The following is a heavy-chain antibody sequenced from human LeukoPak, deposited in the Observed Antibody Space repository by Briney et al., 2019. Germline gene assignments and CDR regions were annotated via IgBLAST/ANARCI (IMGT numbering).Heavy chain of an antibody. V-gene: IGHV3-23*01. D-gene: IGHD3-22*01. Sequence: PGGSLRLSCAASGFTFSSYAMSWVRQAPGKGLEWVSAISGSGGSTYYADSMKGRFTISRDNSKNTLYLQMNSLRAEDTAVYYCAKNYDSSGYYGNWGQGTLVTVSS. CDR1: GFTFSSYA. CDR2: ISGSGGST. J-gene: IGHJ4*02. CDR3: AKNYDSSGYYGN.